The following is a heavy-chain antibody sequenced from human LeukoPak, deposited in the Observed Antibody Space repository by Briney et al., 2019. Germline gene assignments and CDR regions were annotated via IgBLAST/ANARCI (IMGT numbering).Heavy chain of an antibody. CDR1: GYTLTELS. CDR3: ARGYCSGGSCYTPSDWFDP. Sequence: GASVTVSCKVSGYTLTELSMHWVRQAPGKGLEWMGGFDPEDGETIYAQKFQGRVTMTRDTSISTAYMELSRLRSEDTAVYYCARGYCSGGSCYTPSDWFDPWGQGTLVTVSS. CDR2: FDPEDGET. V-gene: IGHV1-24*01. D-gene: IGHD2-15*01. J-gene: IGHJ5*02.